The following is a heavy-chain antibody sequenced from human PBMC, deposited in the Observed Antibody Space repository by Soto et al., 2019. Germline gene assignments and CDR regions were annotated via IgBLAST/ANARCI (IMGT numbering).Heavy chain of an antibody. CDR1: GFTFSNYL. J-gene: IGHJ4*02. CDR2: ITDDGSST. D-gene: IGHD5-12*01. V-gene: IGHV3-74*01. Sequence: LRLCCASSGFTFSNYLMHWFRQAPGKGLVWVSRITDDGSSTSYADSVKGRFTIARDNAKNTVYLQMNSLRGEETGVYYCERDKSGPADXWGQGTLVTVSX. CDR3: ERDKSGPADX.